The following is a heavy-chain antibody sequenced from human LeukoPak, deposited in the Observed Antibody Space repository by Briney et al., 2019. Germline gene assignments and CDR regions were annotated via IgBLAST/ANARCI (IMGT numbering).Heavy chain of an antibody. D-gene: IGHD1-26*01. V-gene: IGHV1-2*02. CDR3: ARSDVEAILWAFDI. Sequence: ASVKVSCKASGYTFTGYYMHWVRQAPGQGLEWMGWINPNSGGTNYAQKFQGRVTMTRDTSISTAYMELSRLRSDDTAVYYCARSDVEAILWAFDIWGQGTMVTVSS. CDR1: GYTFTGYY. J-gene: IGHJ3*02. CDR2: INPNSGGT.